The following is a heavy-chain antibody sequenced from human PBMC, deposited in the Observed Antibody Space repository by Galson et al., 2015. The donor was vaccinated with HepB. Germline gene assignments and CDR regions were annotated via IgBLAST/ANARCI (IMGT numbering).Heavy chain of an antibody. V-gene: IGHV4-4*07. Sequence: ETLSLTCTVSGGSISSYYWSWIRQPAGKGLEWIGRIYTSGSTNYNPSLKSRVTMSVDTSKNQFSLKLSSVTAADTAVYYCARGVKHYYDSSGSSWFDPWGQGTLVTVSS. CDR2: IYTSGST. J-gene: IGHJ5*02. CDR3: ARGVKHYYDSSGSSWFDP. CDR1: GGSISSYY. D-gene: IGHD3-22*01.